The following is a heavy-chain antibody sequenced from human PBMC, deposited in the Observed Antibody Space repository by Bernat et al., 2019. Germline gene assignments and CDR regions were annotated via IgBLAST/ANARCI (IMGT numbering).Heavy chain of an antibody. D-gene: IGHD6-6*01. Sequence: QVRLVQSGAEVKKPGASVRVSCRASGYTFTDNYLHWVRQAPGQGLEWMGWMNPNSGVTTYAQNFQGWVTMTRDTSISTAYMELSRLRSDDTAVYYCARGPGARRELDYWGQGTLVTVSS. V-gene: IGHV1-2*04. CDR1: GYTFTDNY. CDR2: MNPNSGVT. J-gene: IGHJ4*02. CDR3: ARGPGARRELDY.